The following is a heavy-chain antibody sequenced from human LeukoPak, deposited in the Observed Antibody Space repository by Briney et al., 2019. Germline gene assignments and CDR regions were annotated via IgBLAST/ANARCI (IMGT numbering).Heavy chain of an antibody. V-gene: IGHV1-69*05. CDR2: IIPIFGTA. CDR1: GGTFSSYA. D-gene: IGHD6-19*01. J-gene: IGHJ5*02. Sequence: ASVKVSCKASGGTFSSYAISWVRQAPGQGLEWMGGIIPIFGTANYAQKFQGRVTITTDESTSTAYMELSSLRSEDTAVYYCARGFSWGVAVAGTENWFDPWGQGTLVTVSS. CDR3: ARGFSWGVAVAGTENWFDP.